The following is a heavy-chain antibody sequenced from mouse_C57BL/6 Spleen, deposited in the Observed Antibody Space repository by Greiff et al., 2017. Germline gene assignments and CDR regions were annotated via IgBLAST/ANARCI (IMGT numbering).Heavy chain of an antibody. Sequence: QVQLQQPGAELVRPGSSVKLSCKASGYTFTSYWMDWVKQRPGQGLEWIGNIYPSDSETHYNQKFKDKATLTVDKSSSTAYMQLSSLTSEDSAVXYCASLSQARAMDYWGQGTSVTVSS. CDR1: GYTFTSYW. CDR2: IYPSDSET. V-gene: IGHV1-61*01. CDR3: ASLSQARAMDY. D-gene: IGHD3-2*02. J-gene: IGHJ4*01.